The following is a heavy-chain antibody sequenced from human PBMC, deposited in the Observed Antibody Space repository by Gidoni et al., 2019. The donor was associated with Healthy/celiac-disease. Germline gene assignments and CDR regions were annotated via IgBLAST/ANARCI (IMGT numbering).Heavy chain of an antibody. CDR3: ARWGGRLGELSSPYYFDY. D-gene: IGHD3-16*02. V-gene: IGHV1-69*01. J-gene: IGHJ4*02. Sequence: QVQLVQSGAEVTTPGSSVKVSCKASGGTFSSYAISWVRQAPGQGLEWMGGIIPIFGTANYAQKFQGRVTITADESTSTAYMELSSLRSEDTAVYYCARWGGRLGELSSPYYFDYWGQGTLVTVSS. CDR2: IIPIFGTA. CDR1: GGTFSSYA.